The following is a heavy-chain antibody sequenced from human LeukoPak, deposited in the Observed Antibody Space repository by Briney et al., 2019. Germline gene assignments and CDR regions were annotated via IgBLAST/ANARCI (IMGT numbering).Heavy chain of an antibody. CDR2: IGGGDE. Sequence: PGGSLRLSCATSGFQFDIYAMTWVRQAPGKGLEWVASIGGGDEHYAESVNGRFTVSRDNSQSAVYLQLNSLRVEDTAVYFCARDAIPMNSIWDSFAYWGQGALVTVSS. J-gene: IGHJ4*02. CDR3: ARDAIPMNSIWDSFAY. CDR1: GFQFDIYA. D-gene: IGHD3-16*01. V-gene: IGHV3-23*01.